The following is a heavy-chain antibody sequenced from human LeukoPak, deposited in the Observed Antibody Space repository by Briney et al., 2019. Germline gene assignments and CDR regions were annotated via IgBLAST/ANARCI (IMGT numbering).Heavy chain of an antibody. V-gene: IGHV1-3*01. Sequence: ASVTVSCKASGYTFTSYAMHWVRQAPGQRLEWMGWINAGSGNTKYSQEFQGRVTITRDTSASTAYMELSSLRSEDTAVYYCARPYYGDSFDYWGQGTLVTVSS. J-gene: IGHJ4*02. CDR3: ARPYYGDSFDY. CDR1: GYTFTSYA. D-gene: IGHD4-17*01. CDR2: INAGSGNT.